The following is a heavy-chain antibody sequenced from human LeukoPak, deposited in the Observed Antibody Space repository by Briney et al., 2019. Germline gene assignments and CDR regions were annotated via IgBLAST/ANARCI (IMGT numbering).Heavy chain of an antibody. CDR1: GFTFSSYG. V-gene: IGHV3-30*18. J-gene: IGHJ6*02. Sequence: QTGGSLRLSCAASGFTFSSYGMHWVRQAPGKGLEWVAVISYDGSNKYYADSVKGRFTISRDNSKNTLDLQMNSLRAEDTAVYYCAKVSTVTTPHYYYYYGMDVWGQGTTVTVSS. D-gene: IGHD4-11*01. CDR2: ISYDGSNK. CDR3: AKVSTVTTPHYYYYYGMDV.